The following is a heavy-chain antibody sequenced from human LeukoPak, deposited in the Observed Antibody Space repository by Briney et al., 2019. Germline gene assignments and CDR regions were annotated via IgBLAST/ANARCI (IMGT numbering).Heavy chain of an antibody. Sequence: GGSLRLSCEASGFTFLNYSMSWVRQAPGKGLQWVSGISGRGNTKYNTYPPEGSTYYTNSAEGRFTISRDNSKNTVYLQIDSLGVEDTAVYYCAKCMSDTGVCLNFDSWGQGILVTVSS. V-gene: IGHV3-23*01. D-gene: IGHD2-21*02. J-gene: IGHJ4*02. CDR3: AKCMSDTGVCLNFDS. CDR2: ISGRGNTKYNTYPPEGST. CDR1: GFTFLNYS.